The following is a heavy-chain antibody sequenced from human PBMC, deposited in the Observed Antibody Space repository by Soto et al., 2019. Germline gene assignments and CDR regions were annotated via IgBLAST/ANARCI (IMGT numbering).Heavy chain of an antibody. CDR3: ARDSSMAGRPFDY. D-gene: IGHD6-6*01. CDR2: ISSSSSYA. J-gene: IGHJ4*02. CDR1: GFTFSDYY. V-gene: IGHV3-11*06. Sequence: GGSLRLSCAASGFTFSDYYMSWIRQAPGKGLEWVSYISSSSSYAIYADSVKGRFTISIDNAKNSVFLQMNSLRAEDTAVYYCARDSSMAGRPFDYWGQGTQVTVS.